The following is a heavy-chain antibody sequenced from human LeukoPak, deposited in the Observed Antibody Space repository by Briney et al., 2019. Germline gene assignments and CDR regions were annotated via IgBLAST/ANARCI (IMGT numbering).Heavy chain of an antibody. CDR3: AKRHVRHYFDY. Sequence: GGSLRLSCVASGFTFSSRDWMTWVRQAPGKGLEWISGISGTGGTIYYADSVKGRFTISRDNSKNTVYLQMHSLRAEDTAVYYCAKRHVRHYFDYWGQGTLVTVSS. J-gene: IGHJ4*02. CDR1: GFTFSSRDW. CDR2: ISGTGGTI. V-gene: IGHV3-23*01.